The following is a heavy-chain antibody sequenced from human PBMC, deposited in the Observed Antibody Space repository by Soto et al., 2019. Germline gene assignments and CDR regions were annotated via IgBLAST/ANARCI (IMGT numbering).Heavy chain of an antibody. D-gene: IGHD3-3*01. CDR1: GFTFSSYA. CDR3: AKDSGVFRVVDY. J-gene: IGHJ4*02. V-gene: IGHV3-23*01. CDR2: ISGSGGST. Sequence: EVQMLESGGGLVQPGGSLRLSCAASGFTFSSYAMSWVRQAPGKGLEWVSAISGSGGSTYYADSAKGRFTISRDNSKNTLYMQMNSLRAEDTAVYYCAKDSGVFRVVDYWGQGTLVTVSS.